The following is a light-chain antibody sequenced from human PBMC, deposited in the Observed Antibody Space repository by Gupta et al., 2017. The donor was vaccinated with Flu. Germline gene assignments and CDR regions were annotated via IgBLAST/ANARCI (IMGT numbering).Light chain of an antibody. CDR3: QQFGSSPTWT. CDR2: GAS. J-gene: IGKJ1*01. Sequence: TLSLPPGERATLSCRTSQSVDSSFLAWYQQKPGQAPRLLIYGASSRATGIPDRFSGSGSGTDFTLTINRLEPEDFAVYYCQQFGSSPTWTFGQGTKVEVK. CDR1: QSVDSSF. V-gene: IGKV3-20*01.